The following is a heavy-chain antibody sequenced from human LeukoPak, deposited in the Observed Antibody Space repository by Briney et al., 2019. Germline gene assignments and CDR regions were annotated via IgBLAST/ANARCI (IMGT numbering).Heavy chain of an antibody. V-gene: IGHV1-18*01. CDR2: ISGYNDNT. Sequence: GSVKVSCKASGYTFNNYGISWVRQAPGQGLEWMGWISGYNDNTNYAQTLQGRVSLTRDKSKSTAYMELRGLRSDDTAVYYCARVRTGTAMGRYWGQGTLVTVSS. D-gene: IGHD5-18*01. CDR1: GYTFNNYG. J-gene: IGHJ4*02. CDR3: ARVRTGTAMGRY.